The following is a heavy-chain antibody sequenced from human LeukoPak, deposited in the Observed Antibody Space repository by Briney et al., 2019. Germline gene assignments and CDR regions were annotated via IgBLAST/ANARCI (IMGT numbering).Heavy chain of an antibody. Sequence: GGSLRLSCAASGFTFTSFAMSWVRQAPGKGLEWVSAISGSGGNTYYADSVKGRFTISRDNSKNTLYLQMNSLRAEDTAVYYSAKEPRGDYYFDYWGQGTLVTVSS. J-gene: IGHJ4*02. V-gene: IGHV3-23*01. CDR3: AKEPRGDYYFDY. D-gene: IGHD3-10*01. CDR2: ISGSGGNT. CDR1: GFTFTSFA.